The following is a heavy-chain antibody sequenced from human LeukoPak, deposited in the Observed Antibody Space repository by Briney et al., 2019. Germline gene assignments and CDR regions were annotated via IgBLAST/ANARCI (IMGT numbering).Heavy chain of an antibody. V-gene: IGHV3-23*01. D-gene: IGHD1-26*01. CDR3: TKDRPGSFDY. CDR1: GFTFINYA. Sequence: GDSLRLSCAASGFTFINYAMCWVRQAPGKGPEWVSFISGNGDSTYYADSVKGRFTVSRDNSKNTLYLQMNSLRGEDTAIYYCTKDRPGSFDYWGQGILVTVSP. CDR2: ISGNGDST. J-gene: IGHJ4*02.